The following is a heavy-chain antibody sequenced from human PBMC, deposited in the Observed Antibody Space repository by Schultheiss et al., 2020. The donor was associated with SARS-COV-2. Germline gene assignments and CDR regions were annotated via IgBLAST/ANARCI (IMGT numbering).Heavy chain of an antibody. D-gene: IGHD2-2*01. CDR3: AQLVVVPAANPDTFDP. V-gene: IGHV3-11*04. CDR1: GFTFSDYY. J-gene: IGHJ5*02. Sequence: GGSLRLSCAASGFTFSDYYMSWIRQAPGKGLEWVSYISSSSSTIYYADSVKGRFTISRDNAKNSLYLQMNSLRAEDTAVYYCAQLVVVPAANPDTFDPWGQGTLVTVSS. CDR2: ISSSSSTI.